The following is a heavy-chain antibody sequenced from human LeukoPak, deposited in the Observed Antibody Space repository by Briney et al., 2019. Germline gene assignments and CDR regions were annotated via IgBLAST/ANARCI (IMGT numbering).Heavy chain of an antibody. J-gene: IGHJ4*02. CDR2: IYYSGST. CDR3: ARVSGYDWESFYDY. CDR1: GDSISNFY. Sequence: SETLSLTCSVSGDSISNFYWSWIRQPPGKGLEWIGYIYYSGSTNYNPSLKSRVTISVDTSKNQFSLKLSSVTAADTAMYYCARVSGYDWESFYDYWGQGSLVTVSS. V-gene: IGHV4-59*01. D-gene: IGHD5-12*01.